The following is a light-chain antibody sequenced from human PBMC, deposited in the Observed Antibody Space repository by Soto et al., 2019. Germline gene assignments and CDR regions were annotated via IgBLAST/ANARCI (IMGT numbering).Light chain of an antibody. CDR2: GAS. CDR3: QQYNNWPPIT. Sequence: EIVMTQSPATLSVSPGERATLSCRTSQSVSSNLAWYQQKPGQAPRLLINGASTRATGIPARFSGSGSGTEFTLTISSLQSEDFAVYYCQQYNNWPPITFDQGTRLEIK. J-gene: IGKJ5*01. V-gene: IGKV3-15*01. CDR1: QSVSSN.